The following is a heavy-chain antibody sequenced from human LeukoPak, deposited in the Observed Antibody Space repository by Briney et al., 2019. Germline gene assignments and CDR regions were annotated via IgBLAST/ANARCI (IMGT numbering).Heavy chain of an antibody. CDR1: GFTFSNYA. Sequence: GGSLRLSCAASGFTFSNYAMSWVRQPPGKGLEWVSGISGSGSSSYYADSVKGRFTISRDISKNTLYLQMNTLRADDTAVYYCAKDASRGYSYGATPDYWGQGTLVTVSS. J-gene: IGHJ4*02. CDR2: ISGSGSSS. D-gene: IGHD5-18*01. V-gene: IGHV3-23*01. CDR3: AKDASRGYSYGATPDY.